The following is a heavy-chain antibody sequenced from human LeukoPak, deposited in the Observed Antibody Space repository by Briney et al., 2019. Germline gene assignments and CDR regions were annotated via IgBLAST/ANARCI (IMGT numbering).Heavy chain of an antibody. CDR3: ARDQVGGSYRRFDY. CDR1: GGTFSSYA. CDR2: IIPIFGTA. J-gene: IGHJ4*02. Sequence: GASVKVSCKASGGTFSSYAISWVRQAPGQGLEWMGGIIPIFGTANYAQKFQGRVTITADKSTSTAYMELSSLRSEDTAVYYCARDQVGGSYRRFDYWGQGTLVTVSS. D-gene: IGHD1-26*01. V-gene: IGHV1-69*06.